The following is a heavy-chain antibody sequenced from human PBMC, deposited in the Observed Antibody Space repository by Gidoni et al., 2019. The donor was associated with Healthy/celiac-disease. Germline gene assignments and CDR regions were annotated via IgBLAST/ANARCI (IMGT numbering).Heavy chain of an antibody. J-gene: IGHJ4*02. CDR3: ARDRIVAAGNFDY. Sequence: GQGLEWMGGTIPSVGTANYAQKFQGRVTITADESTSTAYMKLSSPRAEDTAVYYCARDRIVAAGNFDYWGQGTLVTVSS. D-gene: IGHD6-13*01. CDR2: TIPSVGTA. V-gene: IGHV1-69*01.